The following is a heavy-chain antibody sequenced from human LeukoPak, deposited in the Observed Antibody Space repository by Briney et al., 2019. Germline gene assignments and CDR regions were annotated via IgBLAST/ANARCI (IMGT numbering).Heavy chain of an antibody. V-gene: IGHV4-34*01. D-gene: IGHD3-22*01. CDR3: ALYVSKYYSDTSASIRGASDI. CDR2: IDHSGST. Sequence: SETLSLTCAVYGGSFSGYYWSWIRQPPGKGLEWIGEIDHSGSTNYSPSLKSRVTISVDTSKNQFSLRLSSVTAADTAVYYCALYVSKYYSDTSASIRGASDIWGQGTVVTVSS. CDR1: GGSFSGYY. J-gene: IGHJ3*02.